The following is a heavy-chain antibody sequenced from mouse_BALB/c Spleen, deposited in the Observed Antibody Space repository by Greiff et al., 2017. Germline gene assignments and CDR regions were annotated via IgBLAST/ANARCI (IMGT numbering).Heavy chain of an antibody. Sequence: VQLKQSGAELVRPGALVKLSCKASGFNIKDYYMHWVKQTPEQGLEWIGWIDPENGNTIYDPKFQGKASITADTSSNTAYLQLSSLTSEDTAVYYCARGLLLYWYFDVWGAGTTVTVSS. CDR3: ARGLLLYWYFDV. D-gene: IGHD2-3*01. V-gene: IGHV14-1*02. J-gene: IGHJ1*01. CDR2: IDPENGNT. CDR1: GFNIKDYY.